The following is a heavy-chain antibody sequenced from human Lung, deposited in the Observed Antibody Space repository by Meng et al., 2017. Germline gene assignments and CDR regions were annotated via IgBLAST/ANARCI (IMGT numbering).Heavy chain of an antibody. CDR3: ARDEDISAAGKLFGDY. D-gene: IGHD6-13*01. Sequence: VQVGQSGAEVKKPGASVKVSCKPSGYNFPDYWLHWVRRAPGQGLEWMGRIDPKSGDTHYAQRFQGRVTMTGDTSISTAYMELGGLRSDDTAMYYCARDEDISAAGKLFGDYWGQGTLVTVSS. CDR2: IDPKSGDT. V-gene: IGHV1-2*06. CDR1: GYNFPDYW. J-gene: IGHJ4*02.